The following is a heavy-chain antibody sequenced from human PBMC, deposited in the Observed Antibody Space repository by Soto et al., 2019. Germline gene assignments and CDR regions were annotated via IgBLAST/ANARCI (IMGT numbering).Heavy chain of an antibody. J-gene: IGHJ4*02. CDR2: IYFNGNT. CDR1: GVSISDTSYY. Sequence: QLQLQESGPGLVKPSETLSLTCNVSGVSISDTSYYWGWIRQPPGKGLEWIGTIYFNGNTFYNPSLKSRLTISVDTSKNQISLRLTSVPAADPAVYYCARQGSYWGQGTLVAVSS. V-gene: IGHV4-39*01. CDR3: ARQGSY.